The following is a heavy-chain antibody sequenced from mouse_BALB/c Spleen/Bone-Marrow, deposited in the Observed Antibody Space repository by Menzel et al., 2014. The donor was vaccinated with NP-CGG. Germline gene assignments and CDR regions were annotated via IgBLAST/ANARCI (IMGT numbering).Heavy chain of an antibody. D-gene: IGHD3-1*01. Sequence: QVQLQQPGPGLVAPSQSLSITCTVSGFSLTSYGVSWVRQPPGKGLEWLGVIWGDGSTNYHSALISRLSISKDNSKSQVFLKLNSLHTDDTATYYCAKQGLPDWYFDVWGAGTTVTVSS. CDR3: AKQGLPDWYFDV. CDR2: IWGDGST. V-gene: IGHV2-3*01. J-gene: IGHJ1*01. CDR1: GFSLTSYG.